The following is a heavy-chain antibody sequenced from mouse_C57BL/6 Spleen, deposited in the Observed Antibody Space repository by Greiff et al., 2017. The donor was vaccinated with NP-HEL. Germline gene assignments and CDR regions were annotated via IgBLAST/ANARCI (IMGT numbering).Heavy chain of an antibody. Sequence: EVQLQQSGPELVKPGDSVKISCKASGYSFTGYFMNWVMQSHGKSLEWIGRINPYNGDTFYNQKFKGKATLTVDKSSSTAHMELRSLTSEDSAVYYCARDGYYDYDYFDYWGQGTTLTVSS. D-gene: IGHD2-4*01. CDR2: INPYNGDT. J-gene: IGHJ2*01. CDR1: GYSFTGYF. CDR3: ARDGYYDYDYFDY. V-gene: IGHV1-20*01.